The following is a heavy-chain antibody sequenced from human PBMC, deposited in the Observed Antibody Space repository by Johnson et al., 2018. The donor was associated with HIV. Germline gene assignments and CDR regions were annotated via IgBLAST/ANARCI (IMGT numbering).Heavy chain of an antibody. V-gene: IGHV3-13*01. CDR1: GFTFSSYD. D-gene: IGHD6-19*01. J-gene: IGHJ3*02. Sequence: MQLVESGGGLVQPGGSLRLSCAASGFTFSSYDMHWVRQATGKGLEWVSAIGTAGDTYYPGSVKGRFTISRDDSKNTLYLQMTSLKTEDTAVYYCNTHKEYQQFWGSSGWYESGAFDIWGQGTMVTVSS. CDR3: NTHKEYQQFWGSSGWYESGAFDI. CDR2: IGTAGDT.